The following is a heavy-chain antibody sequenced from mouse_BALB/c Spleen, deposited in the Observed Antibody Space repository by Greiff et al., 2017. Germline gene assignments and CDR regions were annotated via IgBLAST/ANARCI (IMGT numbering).Heavy chain of an antibody. V-gene: IGHV5-17*02. D-gene: IGHD2-2*01. Sequence: EVKVVESGGGLVQPGGSRKLSCAASGFTFSSFGMHWVRQAPEKGLEWVAYISSGSSTIYYADTVKGRFTISRDNPNNTLFLQMTSLRSEDTAMYYCARGGGYLYYAMDYWGQGTSVTVSS. CDR3: ARGGGYLYYAMDY. CDR2: ISSGSSTI. J-gene: IGHJ4*01. CDR1: GFTFSSFG.